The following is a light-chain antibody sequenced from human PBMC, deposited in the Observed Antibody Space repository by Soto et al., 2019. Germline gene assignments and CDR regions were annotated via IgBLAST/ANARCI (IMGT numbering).Light chain of an antibody. CDR1: QSISNS. V-gene: IGKV1-39*01. CDR2: ATS. J-gene: IGKJ4*01. Sequence: DIQMTQSPSSLSASVGDRVTITCRAGQSISNSLNWYQQRPGKAPNLLIYATSSLQSGVPSRFSGSGSGTDFTLTISSLQPEDFAAYYCQQGYSTPVTFGGGTKVEVK. CDR3: QQGYSTPVT.